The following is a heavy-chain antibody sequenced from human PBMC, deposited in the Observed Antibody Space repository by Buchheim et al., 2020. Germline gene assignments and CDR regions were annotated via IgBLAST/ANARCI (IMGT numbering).Heavy chain of an antibody. Sequence: EVQLVESGGDLVQPGGSLRLSCAVSGFTLSSYEMNWVRQAPGKGLEWVSYISGRCSNKDYADSVRGRFTISRDNSENSFYLLMNSLRAEDSAVYYCARERTTSGFDYWGQGTL. D-gene: IGHD1-14*01. V-gene: IGHV3-48*03. CDR3: ARERTTSGFDY. CDR1: GFTLSSYE. CDR2: ISGRCSNK. J-gene: IGHJ4*02.